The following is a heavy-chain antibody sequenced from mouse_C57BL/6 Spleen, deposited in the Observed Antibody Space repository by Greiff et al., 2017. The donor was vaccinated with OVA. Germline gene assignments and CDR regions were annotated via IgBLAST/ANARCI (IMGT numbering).Heavy chain of an antibody. CDR2: IYPRSGNT. V-gene: IGHV1-81*01. CDR3: AREGSYYGSSPMAWFAY. Sequence: QVHVKQSGAELARPGASVKLSCKASGYTFTSYGISWVKQRTGQGLEWIGEIYPRSGNTYYNEKFKGKATLTADKSSSTAYMELRSLTSEDSAVYFCAREGSYYGSSPMAWFAYWGQGTLVTVSA. CDR1: GYTFTSYG. J-gene: IGHJ3*01. D-gene: IGHD1-1*01.